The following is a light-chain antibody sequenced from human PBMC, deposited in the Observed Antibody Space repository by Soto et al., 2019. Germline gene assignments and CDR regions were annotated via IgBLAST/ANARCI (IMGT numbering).Light chain of an antibody. J-gene: IGKJ5*01. CDR2: EAS. CDR1: QSISSY. Sequence: IHMTQSPSSLSASVLDRVTITCLASQSISSYLNWYQQKPGKAPKLLIYEASNLESGVPSRFSGSGSGTEFTLTIGGLQPDDFATYYCQQFNSYPITFGQGTRLEI. V-gene: IGKV1-13*02. CDR3: QQFNSYPIT.